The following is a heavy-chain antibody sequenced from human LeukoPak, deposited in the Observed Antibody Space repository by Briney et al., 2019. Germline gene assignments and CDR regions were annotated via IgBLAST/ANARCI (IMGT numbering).Heavy chain of an antibody. CDR3: AXXXXXXGSXXSKTKVYYYYYYXDV. D-gene: IGHD2-15*01. CDR1: GFTFXDYY. CDR2: ISSSGSTI. V-gene: IGHV3-11*01. J-gene: IGHJ6*03. Sequence: GFTFXDYYMSWIRQAPGKGLEWVSYISSSGSTIYYADSVKGRFTISRDNAKNSLYLQMNSLRAEDTAVYYCAXXXXXXGSXXSKTKVYYYYYYXDVWGKGTTVTISS.